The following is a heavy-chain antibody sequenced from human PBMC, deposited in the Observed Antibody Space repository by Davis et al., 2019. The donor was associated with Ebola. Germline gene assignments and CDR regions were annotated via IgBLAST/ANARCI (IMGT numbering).Heavy chain of an antibody. CDR1: GFTFSSYA. V-gene: IGHV3-23*01. J-gene: IGHJ5*02. D-gene: IGHD4-11*01. CDR3: ARDSPYSNHNWFDP. CDR2: ISGSGIST. Sequence: GESLKISCAASGFTFSSYAMSWVRQAPGKGLEWVSAISGSGISTYYADSVKGRFTISRDNSKNTLYLQMNSLRAEDTAVYYCARDSPYSNHNWFDPWGQGTLVTVSS.